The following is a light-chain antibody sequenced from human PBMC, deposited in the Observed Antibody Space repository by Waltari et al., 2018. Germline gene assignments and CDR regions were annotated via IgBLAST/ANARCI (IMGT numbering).Light chain of an antibody. CDR3: QQLYSYPLT. J-gene: IGKJ5*01. CDR1: QGISSY. Sequence: DIQVTQPPSFLPASVGDRVTITCRASQGISSYLTWYQQRPGKAPKLLIYAASTLQSGVPSRFSGSGSGTEFTLTISSLQPEDSATYYCQQLYSYPLTFGQGTRLEIK. CDR2: AAS. V-gene: IGKV1-9*01.